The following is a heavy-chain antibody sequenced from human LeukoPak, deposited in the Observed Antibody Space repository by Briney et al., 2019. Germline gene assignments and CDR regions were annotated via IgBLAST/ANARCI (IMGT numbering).Heavy chain of an antibody. V-gene: IGHV3-53*01. J-gene: IGHJ4*02. CDR3: ARGGGYYAIDY. D-gene: IGHD1-26*01. CDR1: GFTVNSNY. CDR2: VYSDDTT. Sequence: PGGSPRLSCAASGFTVNSNYMNWVRQAPGKGLEWVSVVYSDDTTYYADSVKGRFTISRDNSKNTLYLQMNNLRAEDTAVYYCARGGGYYAIDYWGQGTLVTVSS.